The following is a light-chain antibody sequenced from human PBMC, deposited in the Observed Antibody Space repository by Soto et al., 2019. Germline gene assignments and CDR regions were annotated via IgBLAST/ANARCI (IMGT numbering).Light chain of an antibody. CDR3: SSYTSSSSYV. J-gene: IGLJ1*01. CDR2: DVT. Sequence: QSALTQPASVSGSPGQSITISCTGTGSDVGGYKYVSWYQQHPDKAPKLIIYDVTNRPSGISNRFSGSKSGNTASLTISGLQAEDEADYYCSSYTSSSSYVFGTGTKVTVL. CDR1: GSDVGGYKY. V-gene: IGLV2-14*01.